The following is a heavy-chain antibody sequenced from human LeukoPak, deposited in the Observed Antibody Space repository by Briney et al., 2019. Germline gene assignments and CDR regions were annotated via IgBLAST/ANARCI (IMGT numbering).Heavy chain of an antibody. CDR3: ARVDYIEASVDY. J-gene: IGHJ4*02. Sequence: SETLSLTCTVSGGSISSSSYYWGWIRQPPGKGLEWIGSIYYSGSTYYNPSLKSRVTISVDTSKNQFSLKLSSVIAADTAVYYCARVDYIEASVDYWGQGTLVTVSS. CDR1: GGSISSSSYY. CDR2: IYYSGST. D-gene: IGHD4-11*01. V-gene: IGHV4-39*01.